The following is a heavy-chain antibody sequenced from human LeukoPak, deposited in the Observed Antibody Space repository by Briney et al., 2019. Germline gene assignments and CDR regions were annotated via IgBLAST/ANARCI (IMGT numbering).Heavy chain of an antibody. CDR3: ARGPHYGDGNYFFHMDV. V-gene: IGHV4-39*01. Sequence: KPSETLSLTCTVSGGSISSSSYYWGWIRQPPGKGLEWIGSIYYSGSTYYNPSLKSRVTISVDTSKNQFSLKLSSVTAADTAVYYCARGPHYGDGNYFFHMDVWGKGTTVTISS. J-gene: IGHJ6*03. D-gene: IGHD4-17*01. CDR2: IYYSGST. CDR1: GGSISSSSYY.